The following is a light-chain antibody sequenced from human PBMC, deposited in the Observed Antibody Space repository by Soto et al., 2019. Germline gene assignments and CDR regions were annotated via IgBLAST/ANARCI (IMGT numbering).Light chain of an antibody. CDR1: QGISNY. V-gene: IGKV1-27*01. Sequence: IQLTKSPSALSASVGYRVTITCRASQGISNYLGCYQQKPXKVPKLLVYAASTLQSGVPSRFSGSGSGTDFTLTISSLQHEDVATYYCQKYNSALSRGFGQGTKVDIK. J-gene: IGKJ1*01. CDR3: QKYNSALSRG. CDR2: AAS.